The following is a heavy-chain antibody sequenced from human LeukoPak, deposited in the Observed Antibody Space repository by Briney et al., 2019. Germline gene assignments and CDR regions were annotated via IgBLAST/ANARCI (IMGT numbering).Heavy chain of an antibody. CDR2: INPSGGST. Sequence: ASVKVSCKASGYTFTSYYMHWVRQAPGQGLEWMGIINPSGGSTSYAQKFQGRVTMTRDTSISTAFMELSRQRSDDTAVYYCARGPPIVAAGTEFDYWGQGTLVTVSS. D-gene: IGHD6-13*01. CDR1: GYTFTSYY. CDR3: ARGPPIVAAGTEFDY. J-gene: IGHJ4*02. V-gene: IGHV1-46*01.